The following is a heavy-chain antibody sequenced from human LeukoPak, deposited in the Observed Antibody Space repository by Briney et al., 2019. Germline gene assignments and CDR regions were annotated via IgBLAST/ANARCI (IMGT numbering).Heavy chain of an antibody. V-gene: IGHV4-59*01. Sequence: SETLSLTCSVSGDSISTYYWSWVRQAPGKGLEWIGHVSYNGRTNYNPSLKSRAASSLGTSKSHFSLTLNSMTPADTAIYYCAREHGSWSYRYYCCVDVWGKGTTVTVSS. J-gene: IGHJ6*03. D-gene: IGHD4-11*01. CDR3: AREHGSWSYRYYCCVDV. CDR1: GDSISTYY. CDR2: VSYNGRT.